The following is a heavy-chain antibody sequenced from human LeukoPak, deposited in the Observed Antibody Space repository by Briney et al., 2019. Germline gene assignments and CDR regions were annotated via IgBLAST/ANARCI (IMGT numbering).Heavy chain of an antibody. CDR3: ARGLYSSSSPLDY. V-gene: IGHV1-8*02. CDR2: MNPNSGNT. D-gene: IGHD6-6*01. CDR1: GYTFTGYY. Sequence: ASVNVSCKASGYTFTGYYMHWVRQATGQGLEWMGWMNPNSGNTGYAQKFQGRVTMTRNTSISTAYMELSSLRSEDTAVYYCARGLYSSSSPLDYWGQGTLVTVSS. J-gene: IGHJ4*02.